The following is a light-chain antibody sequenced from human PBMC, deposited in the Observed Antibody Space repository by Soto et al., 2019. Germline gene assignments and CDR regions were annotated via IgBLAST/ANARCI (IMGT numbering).Light chain of an antibody. Sequence: HSPSALSASVSSRITITCLASLSISHDLAWYQQKPGKVPKLLIYAASTLQSGVPSRFSGSGSGTDFTLTISGLHPEDVATYYCQKYNTAPLTVGQGTRLDIK. V-gene: IGKV1-27*01. CDR3: QKYNTAPLT. CDR1: LSISHD. CDR2: AAS. J-gene: IGKJ5*01.